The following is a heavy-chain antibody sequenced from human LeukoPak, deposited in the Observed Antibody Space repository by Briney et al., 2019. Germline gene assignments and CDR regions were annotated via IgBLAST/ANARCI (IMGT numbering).Heavy chain of an antibody. V-gene: IGHV4-4*09. J-gene: IGHJ1*01. D-gene: IGHD1-1*01. CDR3: ASQLEGYFQH. CDR2: IYTSGST. CDR1: GGSISSYY. Sequence: PSETLSLTCTVSGGSISSYYWSWIRQPPGKGLEWIGYIYTSGSTNYNPSLKSRVTISVDTSKNQFSLKLSSVTAADTAVYYCASQLEGYFQHWGQDTLVTVSS.